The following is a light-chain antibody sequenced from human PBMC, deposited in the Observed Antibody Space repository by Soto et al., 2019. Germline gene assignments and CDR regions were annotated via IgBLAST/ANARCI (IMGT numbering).Light chain of an antibody. CDR1: QSISSW. J-gene: IGKJ1*01. CDR3: QQYNSYPWT. CDR2: DAS. Sequence: DIQMTQSPSTLSASVGDRVTITCRASQSISSWLAWYQQKPGKAPKVLIYDASSLESGVPPRFSGSGSGTEFTLTISSLQPDDFATYYYQQYNSYPWTFGQGTKVDIK. V-gene: IGKV1-5*01.